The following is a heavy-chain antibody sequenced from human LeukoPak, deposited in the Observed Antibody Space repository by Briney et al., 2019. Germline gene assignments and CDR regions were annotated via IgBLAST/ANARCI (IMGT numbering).Heavy chain of an antibody. Sequence: GGSLRLSCAASEFSVGSNYMTWVRQAPGKGLEWVSLIYSGGSTYYADSVKGRFTISRDNSKNTLYLQMNSLRAEDTAVYYCARSLNILTGYLHYFDYWGQGTLVTVSS. CDR2: IYSGGST. J-gene: IGHJ4*02. V-gene: IGHV3-66*01. CDR3: ARSLNILTGYLHYFDY. CDR1: EFSVGSNY. D-gene: IGHD3-9*01.